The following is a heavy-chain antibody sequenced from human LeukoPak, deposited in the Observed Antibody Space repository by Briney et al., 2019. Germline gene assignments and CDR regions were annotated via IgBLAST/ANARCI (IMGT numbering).Heavy chain of an antibody. D-gene: IGHD6-25*01. Sequence: GGSLRLSCAASGFTFSSYGMHWVRQAPGKGLEWVAVIWYDGSNKYYADSVKGRFTISRDNSKNTLYLQMNSLRAEDTAVYYCARSKQRDGYYGMDVWGQGTTVTVSS. CDR1: GFTFSSYG. J-gene: IGHJ6*02. CDR3: ARSKQRDGYYGMDV. V-gene: IGHV3-33*01. CDR2: IWYDGSNK.